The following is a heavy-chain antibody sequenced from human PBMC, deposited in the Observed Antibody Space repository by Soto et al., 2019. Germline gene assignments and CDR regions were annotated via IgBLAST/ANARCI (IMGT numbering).Heavy chain of an antibody. V-gene: IGHV4-31*02. CDR3: AQALVFTGGDGFDI. J-gene: IGHJ3*02. CDR1: GGSITTGGRY. CDR2: IYYSGNT. Sequence: QVRLQEWGPGLVKPSQTLSLKCSVSGGSITTGGRYWSWIRQLPGKVLEWIGDIYYSGNTYYNASLKSRVTISVEAAKIQFSLKLSSVTAADTAVYYCAQALVFTGGDGFDIWGQGRLVTVSS. D-gene: IGHD1-1*01.